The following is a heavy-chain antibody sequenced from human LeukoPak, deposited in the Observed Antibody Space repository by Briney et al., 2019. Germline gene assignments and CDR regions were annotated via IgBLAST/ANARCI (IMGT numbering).Heavy chain of an antibody. CDR1: GYTFTSYA. D-gene: IGHD4-17*01. CDR2: ISAYNGDT. Sequence: GASVKVSCKASGYTFTSYAMHWVRQAPGQGLEWLGWISAYNGDTNYAQKFQGRITMTTDTFTTTAYMELRGLRSDDTAVYFCARETTEAFDYWGQGTLVTVSS. CDR3: ARETTEAFDY. J-gene: IGHJ4*02. V-gene: IGHV1-18*01.